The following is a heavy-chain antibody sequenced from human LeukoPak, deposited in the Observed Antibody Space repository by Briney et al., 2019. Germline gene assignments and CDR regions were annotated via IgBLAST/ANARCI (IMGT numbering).Heavy chain of an antibody. J-gene: IGHJ4*02. CDR1: GFTFSSYE. V-gene: IGHV3-48*03. Sequence: GGSLRLSCAASGFTFSSYEKNWVRQAPGKGLEWVSYISSSGSTIYYADSVKGRFTISRDNAKNSLYLQMSSLRAEDTAVYYCARIGEYDSIIYYIDYWGQGILVTVSS. D-gene: IGHD3-10*01. CDR2: ISSSGSTI. CDR3: ARIGEYDSIIYYIDY.